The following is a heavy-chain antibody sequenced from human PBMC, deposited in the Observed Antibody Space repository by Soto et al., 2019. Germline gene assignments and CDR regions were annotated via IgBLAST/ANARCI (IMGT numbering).Heavy chain of an antibody. V-gene: IGHV1-18*01. J-gene: IGHJ5*02. CDR3: ARVAHCSSTSCYMVFWFDP. Sequence: ASVKVSCKASGYTFTSYGISWVRQAPGQGLERMGWISAYNGNTNYAQKLQGRVTMTTDTSTSTAYMELRSLRSDDTAVYYCARVAHCSSTSCYMVFWFDPWGQGTLVTVSS. D-gene: IGHD2-2*02. CDR2: ISAYNGNT. CDR1: GYTFTSYG.